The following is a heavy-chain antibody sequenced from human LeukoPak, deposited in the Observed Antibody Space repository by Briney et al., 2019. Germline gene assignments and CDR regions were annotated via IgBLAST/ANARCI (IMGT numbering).Heavy chain of an antibody. CDR2: INHSGST. Sequence: SETLSLTCAVYGGSFSGYYWSWIRQPPGKGLEWIGEINHSGSTNYNPSLKSRVTISVDTSKNQFSLKLSSVTAADTAAYYCATSGYCSGGSYSNNWFDPWGQGTLVTVSS. CDR3: ATSGYCSGGSYSNNWFDP. V-gene: IGHV4-34*01. CDR1: GGSFSGYY. D-gene: IGHD2-15*01. J-gene: IGHJ5*02.